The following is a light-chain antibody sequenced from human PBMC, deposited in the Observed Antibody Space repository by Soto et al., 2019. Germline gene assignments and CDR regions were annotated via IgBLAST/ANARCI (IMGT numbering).Light chain of an antibody. CDR3: QQYGSSGT. J-gene: IGKJ1*01. Sequence: DIVMTQPALSLPVTPLEPASISCRSTGRLLHSNGYNYLAWYQQKPGQAPRLLIYGASNRATGIPDRFSGSGSGTDFTLTISRLEPEDFAVYYCQQYGSSGTFGQGTKVDIK. V-gene: IGKV3-20*01. CDR2: GAS. CDR1: GRLLHSNGYNY.